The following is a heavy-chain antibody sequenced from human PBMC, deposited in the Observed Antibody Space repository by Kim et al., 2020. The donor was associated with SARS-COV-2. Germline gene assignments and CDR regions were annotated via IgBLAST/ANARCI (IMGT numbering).Heavy chain of an antibody. V-gene: IGHV1-18*01. D-gene: IGHD4-17*01. Sequence: YAQKLQGRVTMTTDTSTSTADMELRSLRSDDTAVYYCARGGTHYGGNIDYWGQGTLVTVSS. CDR3: ARGGTHYGGNIDY. J-gene: IGHJ4*02.